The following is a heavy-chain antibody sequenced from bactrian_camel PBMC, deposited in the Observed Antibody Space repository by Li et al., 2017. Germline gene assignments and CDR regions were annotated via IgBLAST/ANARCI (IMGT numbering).Heavy chain of an antibody. CDR3: ASLPDDMFDC. CDR1: GFLLDDHD. CDR2: ITSDGST. V-gene: IGHV3S63*01. J-gene: IGHJ4*01. Sequence: HVQLVESGGGSVQAGATLRLACTASGFLLDDHDIGWYRQAPGKECALVSSITSDGSTSYADSVRGRFTISRDNARKTVWLQMNSLKPEDTAVYYCASLPDDMFDCWGQGTQVTVS.